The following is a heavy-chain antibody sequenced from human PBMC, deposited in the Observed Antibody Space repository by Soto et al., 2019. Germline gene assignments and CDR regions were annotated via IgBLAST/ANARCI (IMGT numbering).Heavy chain of an antibody. Sequence: QVQLQQWGAGLLKPSETLSLTCAVYGGSFSGYYWSWIRQPPGKGLEWIGEINHSGSTNYNPSLKSRVTISVDTSKNQFSLKLSSVTAADTAVYYCARTYLGYCSGGSCYSQGRYFQHWGQGTLVTVPS. CDR2: INHSGST. V-gene: IGHV4-34*01. CDR3: ARTYLGYCSGGSCYSQGRYFQH. J-gene: IGHJ1*01. D-gene: IGHD2-15*01. CDR1: GGSFSGYY.